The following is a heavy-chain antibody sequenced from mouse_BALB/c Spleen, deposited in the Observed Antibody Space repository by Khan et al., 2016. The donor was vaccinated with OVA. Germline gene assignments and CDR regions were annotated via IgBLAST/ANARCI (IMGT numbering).Heavy chain of an antibody. CDR2: IWSGGIT. CDR3: ARNYDYDEGLSY. J-gene: IGHJ3*01. Sequence: VQLLETGPGLVQPSQSLSITCTVSGFSLASYGVHWVRQSPGKGLEWLGLIWSGGITDYNAAFISRLSISKDNSKSQVFFKLNNLQANDAAIYYGARNYDYDEGLSYWGQGTLVTVSA. V-gene: IGHV2-2*02. D-gene: IGHD2-4*01. CDR1: GFSLASYG.